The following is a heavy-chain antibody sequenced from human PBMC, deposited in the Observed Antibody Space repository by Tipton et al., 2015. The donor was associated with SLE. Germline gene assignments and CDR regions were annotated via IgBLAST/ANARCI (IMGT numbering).Heavy chain of an antibody. CDR2: IYHSGST. CDR1: GFTFNTYY. V-gene: IGHV4-38-2*02. J-gene: IGHJ4*02. Sequence: LRLSCAASGFTFNTYYMSWVRQAPGKGLEWIGSIYHSGSTYYNPSLKSRVTISVDTSKNQFSLKLSSVTAADTAVYYCARDAVWGQGTLVTVSS. CDR3: ARDAV.